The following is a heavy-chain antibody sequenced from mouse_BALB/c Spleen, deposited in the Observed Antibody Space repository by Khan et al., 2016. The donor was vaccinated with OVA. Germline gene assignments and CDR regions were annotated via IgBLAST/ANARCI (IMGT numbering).Heavy chain of an antibody. CDR2: INPHIGET. CDR1: GYSFTGYF. J-gene: IGHJ2*01. D-gene: IGHD2-13*01. CDR3: TRIYRGDFDY. V-gene: IGHV1-20*02. Sequence: VQLKESGPELVRPGASVKISCKASGYSFTGYFMNWVMQSHGKSLEWIGRINPHIGETFYNQRFKDKATLTVDESSNTAHMELRGLASEDSAVYYCTRIYRGDFDYWGQGTTLTVSS.